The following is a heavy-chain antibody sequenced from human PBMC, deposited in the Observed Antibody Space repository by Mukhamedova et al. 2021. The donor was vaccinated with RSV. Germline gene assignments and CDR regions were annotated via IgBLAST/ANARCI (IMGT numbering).Heavy chain of an antibody. Sequence: EWMGIIYPGDSDTRYSPSFQGQVTISADKSISTAYLQWSSLKASDTAMYYCARGPVGADDWYFDLWGRGTLVTVSS. CDR2: IYPGDSDT. CDR3: ARGPVGADDWYFDL. J-gene: IGHJ2*01. V-gene: IGHV5-51*01. D-gene: IGHD1-26*01.